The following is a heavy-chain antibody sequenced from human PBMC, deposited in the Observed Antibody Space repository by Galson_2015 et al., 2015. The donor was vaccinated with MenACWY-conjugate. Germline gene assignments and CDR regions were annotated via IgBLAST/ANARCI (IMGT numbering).Heavy chain of an antibody. D-gene: IGHD5-18*01. V-gene: IGHV3-23*01. CDR2: ISGSGGST. CDR3: VVDTAMVTIPLDY. CDR1: GFTFSSYA. Sequence: SLRLSCAASGFTFSSYAMSWVRQAPGKGLEWVSAISGSGGSTYYADSVKGRFTISRDNSKNTLYLQMDSLRAEDTVVYYCVVDTAMVTIPLDYWGQGTLVTVSS. J-gene: IGHJ4*02.